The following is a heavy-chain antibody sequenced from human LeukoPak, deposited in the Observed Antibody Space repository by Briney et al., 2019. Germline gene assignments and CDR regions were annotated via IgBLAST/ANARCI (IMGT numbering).Heavy chain of an antibody. V-gene: IGHV4-59*01. CDR2: IYYSGST. CDR1: GGSLSSYY. J-gene: IGHJ4*02. CDR3: ARGMGDGYKYPNY. Sequence: SETPSLTCTVSGGSLSSYYWSWLRQPPGKGLEWIGYIYYSGSTNYNPSLKSRVTISVDTSKNQFSLKLSSVTAADTAVYYCARGMGDGYKYPNYWGQGTLVTVAS. D-gene: IGHD5-24*01.